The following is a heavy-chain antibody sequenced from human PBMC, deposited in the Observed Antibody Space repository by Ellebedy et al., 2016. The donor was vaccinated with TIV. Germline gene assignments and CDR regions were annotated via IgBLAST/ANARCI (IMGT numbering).Heavy chain of an antibody. CDR1: GFGFSTSP. J-gene: IGHJ3*02. CDR2: IRADTDGT. D-gene: IGHD2-15*01. Sequence: PGGSLRLSCVATGFGFSTSPMNWVRQIPGKGLEWIANIRADTDGTYYTDSVKVRFTISRDNARNSLYLQMNGLRDEETAIYFYARDTWWAFEIWGQGTTVTVSS. V-gene: IGHV3-48*02. CDR3: ARDTWWAFEI.